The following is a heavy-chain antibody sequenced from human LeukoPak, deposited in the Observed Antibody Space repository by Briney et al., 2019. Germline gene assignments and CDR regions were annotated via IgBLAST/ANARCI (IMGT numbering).Heavy chain of an antibody. CDR1: GYTFTNYD. Sequence: ASVTVSCKASGYTFTNYDINWVRQATGQGAEWVGWMNTKSGNTGYAQKFQGRVTMTRNTSMSTAYMELSSLRSDDPAVYYCARDQDIVVVVAALRQREMGGFDPWGQGTLVTVSS. V-gene: IGHV1-8*01. CDR2: MNTKSGNT. CDR3: ARDQDIVVVVAALRQREMGGFDP. D-gene: IGHD2-15*01. J-gene: IGHJ5*02.